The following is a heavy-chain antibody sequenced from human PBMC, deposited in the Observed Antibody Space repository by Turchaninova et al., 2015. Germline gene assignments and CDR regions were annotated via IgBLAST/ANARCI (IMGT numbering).Heavy chain of an antibody. CDR3: ARLTPVNWFDP. CDR2: ISAYNCNT. V-gene: IGHV1-18*01. D-gene: IGHD4/OR15-4a*01. CDR1: GYTFTSYG. Sequence: QVQLVQSGAEVKKPGASVKVSCKASGYTFTSYGISWVRQAPGQGLAWMGWISAYNCNTNYAQKLQRQLNMTTATTTDTPTSTAYRERRSLGSDDTAVYYCARLTPVNWFDPWGQGTLVTVSS. J-gene: IGHJ5*02.